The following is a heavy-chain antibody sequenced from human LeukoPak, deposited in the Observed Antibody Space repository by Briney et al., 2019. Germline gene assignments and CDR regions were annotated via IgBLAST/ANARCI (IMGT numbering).Heavy chain of an antibody. D-gene: IGHD3-3*01. CDR3: AKEPPRGLLEWLLCYFDY. V-gene: IGHV3-30*02. Sequence: PGGSLRLSCAASGFTFSSYSMNWVRQAPGKGLEWVAFIRYDGSNKHYADSVKGRFTISRDNSKNTLYLQMNSLRAEDTAVYYCAKEPPRGLLEWLLCYFDYWGQGTLVTVSS. CDR2: IRYDGSNK. CDR1: GFTFSSYS. J-gene: IGHJ4*02.